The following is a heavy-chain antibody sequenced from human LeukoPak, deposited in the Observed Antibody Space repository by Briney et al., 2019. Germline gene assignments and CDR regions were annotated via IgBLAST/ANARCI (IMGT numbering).Heavy chain of an antibody. V-gene: IGHV4-59*01. CDR1: GGSISSYY. J-gene: IGHJ4*02. CDR2: IYYSGST. D-gene: IGHD5-12*01. Sequence: SEALSLTCTVSGGSISSYYWSWIRQPPGKGLEWIGYIYYSGSTNYNPSLKSRVTISVDTSKNQLSLKLSSVTAADTAVYYCARVDIVATMNFDYWGQGTLVTVSS. CDR3: ARVDIVATMNFDY.